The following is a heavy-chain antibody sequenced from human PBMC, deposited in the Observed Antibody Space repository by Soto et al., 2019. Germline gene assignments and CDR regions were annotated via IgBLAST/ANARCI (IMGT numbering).Heavy chain of an antibody. D-gene: IGHD2-15*01. CDR2: INPSGGST. V-gene: IGHV1-46*01. Sequence: ASVKVSCKASGYTFTSYYMHWVRQAPGQGLEWMGIINPSGGSTSYAQEFQGRVTMTRDTSTSTVYMELSSLRSEDTAVYYCARAKVVSTHYYYYGMDVWGQGTTVTFSS. CDR1: GYTFTSYY. J-gene: IGHJ6*02. CDR3: ARAKVVSTHYYYYGMDV.